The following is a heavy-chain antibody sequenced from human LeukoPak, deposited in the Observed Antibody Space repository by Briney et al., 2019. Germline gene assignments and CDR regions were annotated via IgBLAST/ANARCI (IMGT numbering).Heavy chain of an antibody. CDR2: XXYXGSA. Sequence: PSETXSXXXXVSGGSISSXGXXXSWXRQPPGXXXXXXXXXXYXGSAYYNPSLKTQVTISVDTSKNQFSLKLSSVTAADTAVYFCARGSQVDDFWSGYRAPLDYWGQGTLVTVSS. V-gene: IGHV4-39*01. CDR3: ARGSQVDDFWSGYRAPLDY. J-gene: IGHJ4*02. D-gene: IGHD3-3*01. CDR1: GGSISSXGXX.